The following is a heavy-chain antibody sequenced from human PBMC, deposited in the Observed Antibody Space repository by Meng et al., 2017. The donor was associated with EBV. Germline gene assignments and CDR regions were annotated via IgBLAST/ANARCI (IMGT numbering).Heavy chain of an antibody. D-gene: IGHD1-26*01. CDR3: TTDEGGSRF. Sequence: LVEAGGGVVQPGRALRPSGAACGFTFTRAWMNWVRQAPGKGLEWVGRIRSQVDGRTADYSAPVKGRFTISRDDSKHTLYLQMNSLKIEDSAVYYCTTDEGGSRFWGQGTLVTVSS. J-gene: IGHJ4*02. V-gene: IGHV3-15*01. CDR2: IRSQVDGRTA. CDR1: GFTFTRAW.